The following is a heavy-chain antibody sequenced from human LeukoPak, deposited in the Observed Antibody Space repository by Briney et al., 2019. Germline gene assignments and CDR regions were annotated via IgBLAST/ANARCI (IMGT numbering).Heavy chain of an antibody. CDR2: IYSGGST. CDR1: GFTVGSNY. V-gene: IGHV3-53*01. CDR3: ARAKRYDNRGTLDY. J-gene: IGHJ4*02. D-gene: IGHD3-10*01. Sequence: PGGSLRLSCAASGFTVGSNYMSWVRQAPGKGLEWVSVIYSGGSTYYADSVKGRFTISRDNSKNTLYLQMNSLRAEDTAVYYCARAKRYDNRGTLDYWGQGTLVTVS.